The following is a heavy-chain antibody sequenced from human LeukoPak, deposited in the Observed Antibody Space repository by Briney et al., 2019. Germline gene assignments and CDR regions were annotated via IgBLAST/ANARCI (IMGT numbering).Heavy chain of an antibody. D-gene: IGHD5-18*01. CDR1: GYPFTRYD. V-gene: IGHV1-8*01. J-gene: IGHJ6*03. Sequence: ASVKLSCTASGYPFTRYDINWVRQATGQGLERMGWRNPNSGKTGYAQKFQGRVTMTTNTSTSTTNRELRSLRSEDPAVYYCARYKGGTAMAYYYYYYLDVWGKGTTVTISS. CDR2: RNPNSGKT. CDR3: ARYKGGTAMAYYYYYYLDV.